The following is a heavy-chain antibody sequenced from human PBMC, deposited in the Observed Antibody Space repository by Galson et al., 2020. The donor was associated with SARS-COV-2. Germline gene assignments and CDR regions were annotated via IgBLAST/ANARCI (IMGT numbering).Heavy chain of an antibody. V-gene: IGHV4-59*01. CDR2: ISYSGSA. J-gene: IGHJ6*02. Sequence: ETSETLSLTCSVSDGPMSSYYWSWIRQPPGKGLEWIGYISYSGSANYNPSLRSRDTISVDLSKNQFSLKVTSVTAADTAVYYCARDPAPLYGDNYYYGMDVWGRGTTVTVSS. CDR3: ARDPAPLYGDNYYYGMDV. D-gene: IGHD4-17*01. CDR1: DGPMSSYY.